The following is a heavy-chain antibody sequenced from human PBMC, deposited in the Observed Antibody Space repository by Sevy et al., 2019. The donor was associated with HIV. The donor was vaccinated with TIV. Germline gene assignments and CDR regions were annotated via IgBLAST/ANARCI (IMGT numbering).Heavy chain of an antibody. V-gene: IGHV1-8*01. CDR3: ARGIAAGVDY. D-gene: IGHD6-13*01. CDR1: GYTFTALD. J-gene: IGHJ4*02. CDR2: MNPNTGQT. Sequence: ASVKVSCKASGYTFTALDINWMRQATGQGLEWMGWMNPNTGQTDYSQRFQGRVTMTRDTSISTAYMELHSLKSDDTAIYYCARGIAAGVDYWGQGTQVTVSS.